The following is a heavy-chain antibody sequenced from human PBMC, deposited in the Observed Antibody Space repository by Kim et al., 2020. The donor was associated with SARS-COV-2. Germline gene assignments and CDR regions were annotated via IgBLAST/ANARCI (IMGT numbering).Heavy chain of an antibody. CDR1: GGSISSSRHY. D-gene: IGHD1-1*01. CDR2: IYYTWTT. CDR3: VAYQYETTYDF. J-gene: IGHJ4*02. Sequence: SETLSLTCTVSGGSISSSRHYWAWIRQPPGKGLEWIGSIYYTWTTDYNPSLKSRVTISLDTSKNEFSLKLNSVTAADTAVYYCVAYQYETTYDFWGQGTLVAGSS. V-gene: IGHV4-39*01.